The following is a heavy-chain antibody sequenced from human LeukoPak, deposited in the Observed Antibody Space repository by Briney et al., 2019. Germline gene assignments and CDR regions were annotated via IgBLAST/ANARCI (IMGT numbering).Heavy chain of an antibody. D-gene: IGHD6-13*01. CDR3: ATIGAAAGTGWFDP. CDR1: GGSISSGGYS. V-gene: IGHV4-30-2*01. J-gene: IGHJ5*02. Sequence: NPSETLSLTCAVSGGSISSGGYSWSWIRQPPGKGLEWIGYIYHSGSTYYNPSLKSRVTISVDRSKNQFSLKLSSVTAADTAVYYCATIGAAAGTGWFDPWGQGTLVTVSS. CDR2: IYHSGST.